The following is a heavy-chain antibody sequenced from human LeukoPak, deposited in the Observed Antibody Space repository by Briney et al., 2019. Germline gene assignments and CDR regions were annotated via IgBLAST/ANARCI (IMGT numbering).Heavy chain of an antibody. Sequence: GGSLRLSCAASGFTFSGYWMSWVRQAPGKGLEGVANINQDGSEKYYVDSVKGRFTISRDNAKNSLYLQMNSLRAEDTAVYYCARGRRVPAAMGNWFDPWGQGTLVTVSS. J-gene: IGHJ5*02. CDR1: GFTFSGYW. CDR2: INQDGSEK. V-gene: IGHV3-7*01. D-gene: IGHD2-2*01. CDR3: ARGRRVPAAMGNWFDP.